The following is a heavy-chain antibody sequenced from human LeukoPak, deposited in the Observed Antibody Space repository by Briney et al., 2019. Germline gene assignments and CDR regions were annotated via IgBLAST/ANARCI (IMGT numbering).Heavy chain of an antibody. CDR3: ARGGDRRGFDF. D-gene: IGHD1-14*01. J-gene: IGHJ4*02. CDR1: GGSISNGGYY. Sequence: SETLSLTCTVSGGSISNGGYYWSWIRQHPGKGLEWIGYIYASGTTYYSPALQSRVTISVDTSDNKFSLNLRSLTAADAAVYYCARGGDRRGFDFWGQGTLVTVSS. V-gene: IGHV4-31*03. CDR2: IYASGTT.